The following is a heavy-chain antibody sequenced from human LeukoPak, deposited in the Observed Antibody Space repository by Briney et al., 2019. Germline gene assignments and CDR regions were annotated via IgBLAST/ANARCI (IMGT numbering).Heavy chain of an antibody. V-gene: IGHV3-21*04. CDR3: AKDLREWYYDPNGNYFSYGMDV. D-gene: IGHD3-22*01. J-gene: IGHJ6*02. CDR2: ISSSSSYI. Sequence: GGSLRLSCAASGFTFSTFGINWVRQAPGKGLGWVSSISSSSSYIYYAESVKGRFTISRDNAKNSLHLQMNSLRAEDTAVYYCAKDLREWYYDPNGNYFSYGMDVWGQGTTVVVSS. CDR1: GFTFSTFG.